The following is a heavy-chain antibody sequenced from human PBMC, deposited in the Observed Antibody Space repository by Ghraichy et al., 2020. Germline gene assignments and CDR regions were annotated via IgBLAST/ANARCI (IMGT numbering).Heavy chain of an antibody. J-gene: IGHJ6*04. CDR2: IKQDGSEK. Sequence: LSLTCAASGFTFSSYWMSWVRQAPGKGLEWVANIKQDGSEKYYVDSVKGRFTISRDNAKNSLYLQMNSLRAEDTAVYYCAREGGAAAGGPLSSWGKGTTVTVSS. CDR3: AREGGAAAGGPLSS. V-gene: IGHV3-7*03. CDR1: GFTFSSYW. D-gene: IGHD6-13*01.